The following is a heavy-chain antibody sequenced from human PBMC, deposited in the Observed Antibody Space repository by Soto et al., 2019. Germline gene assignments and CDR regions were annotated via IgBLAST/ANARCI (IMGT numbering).Heavy chain of an antibody. V-gene: IGHV4-59*12. CDR1: CGSFSGDY. CDR2: IYYSGST. J-gene: IGHJ3*02. Sequence: SETLSLTCAVYCGSFSGDYWSWIRQPPGKGLEWIGYIYYSGSTNYNPSLKSRVTISVDRSKNQFSLKLSSVTAADTAVYYCARTNYYDSSGYSNDAFDIWGQGTMVTVS. D-gene: IGHD3-22*01. CDR3: ARTNYYDSSGYSNDAFDI.